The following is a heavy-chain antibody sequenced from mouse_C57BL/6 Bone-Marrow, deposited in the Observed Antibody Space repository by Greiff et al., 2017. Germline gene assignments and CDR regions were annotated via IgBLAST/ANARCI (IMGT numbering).Heavy chain of an antibody. CDR1: GYAFSSSW. Sequence: QVQLKESGPELVKPGASVKISCKASGYAFSSSWMNWVKQRPGKGLEWIGRIYPGDGDTNYNGKFKGKATLTADKSSSTAYMQLSSLTSEDSAVYFCARGTLLLRRYYYAMDYWGQGTSVTVSS. CDR2: IYPGDGDT. D-gene: IGHD1-1*01. V-gene: IGHV1-82*01. CDR3: ARGTLLLRRYYYAMDY. J-gene: IGHJ4*01.